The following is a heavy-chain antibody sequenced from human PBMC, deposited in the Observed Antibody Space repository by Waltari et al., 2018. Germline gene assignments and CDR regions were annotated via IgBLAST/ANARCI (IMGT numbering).Heavy chain of an antibody. CDR2: VYPGDGET. D-gene: IGHD7-27*01. V-gene: IGHV5-51*01. CDR3: ARDHLSLTAYYFDY. Sequence: EVQLVQSGAEVRKPGASLKISCKASGYTFTNFSIAWVRQMPGKGLEWMGIVYPGDGETRYSPSFQGQVTISADKSINTAYLQWNSLKTSDTAIYYCARDHLSLTAYYFDYWGQGTLVTVSS. J-gene: IGHJ4*02. CDR1: GYTFTNFS.